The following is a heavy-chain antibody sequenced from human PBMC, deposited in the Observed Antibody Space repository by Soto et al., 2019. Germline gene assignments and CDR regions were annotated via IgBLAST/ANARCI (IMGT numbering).Heavy chain of an antibody. CDR3: ATEAVAGLHFDY. CDR1: GYTFTSYG. CDR2: ISAYNGNT. Sequence: ASVKLSCKASGYTFTSYGISWVRQAPGQGLEWMGWISAYNGNTNYAQKLQGRVTMTTDTSTSTAYMELRSLRSDDTAVYCCATEAVAGLHFDYWGQGTLVTVSS. V-gene: IGHV1-18*01. J-gene: IGHJ4*02. D-gene: IGHD6-19*01.